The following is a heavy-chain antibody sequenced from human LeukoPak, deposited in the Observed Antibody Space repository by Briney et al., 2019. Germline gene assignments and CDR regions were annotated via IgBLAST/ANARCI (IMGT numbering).Heavy chain of an antibody. CDR3: AKERAAAIEGYFEH. D-gene: IGHD6-13*01. CDR2: IWYDGSNK. CDR1: GFSFSNYG. V-gene: IGHV3-33*06. J-gene: IGHJ4*02. Sequence: GRSLRLSRAASGFSFSNYGMHWVRQAPGKGLEWVAVIWYDGSNKYYADSVEGRFTISRDNSKNTLYLQINSLRAEDTAVYYCAKERAAAIEGYFEHWGQGSLVAVSS.